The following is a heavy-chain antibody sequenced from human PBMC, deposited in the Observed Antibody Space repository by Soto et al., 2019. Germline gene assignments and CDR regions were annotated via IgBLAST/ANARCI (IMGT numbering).Heavy chain of an antibody. J-gene: IGHJ6*01. Sequence: QIQLVQSGGEVKKPGASVKVSCKSSGYNFISHSITWVRQAPGQGLEWMGRISAYNGNTNHAQKFQGRLTMTTDTSARTAYMELRSLRSDDTAVYYSASGAFCGGAPGCRDMDVWGQGTTVTVSS. V-gene: IGHV1-18*01. CDR2: ISAYNGNT. CDR1: GYNFISHS. CDR3: ASGAFCGGAPGCRDMDV. D-gene: IGHD2-21*01.